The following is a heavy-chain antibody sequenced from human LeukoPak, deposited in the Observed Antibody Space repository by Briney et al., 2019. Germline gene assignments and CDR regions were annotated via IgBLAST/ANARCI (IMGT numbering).Heavy chain of an antibody. D-gene: IGHD6-13*01. V-gene: IGHV1-69*04. CDR2: IIPILGIA. CDR3: ARAIAAAALSLGY. CDR1: GGTFSSYA. J-gene: IGHJ4*02. Sequence: SVKVSCKASGGTFSSYAISWVRQAPGQGLEWMGRIIPILGIANYAQKFQGRVTITADKSTSTAYMELSSLRSEDTAVYYCARAIAAAALSLGYWGQGTLVTVSS.